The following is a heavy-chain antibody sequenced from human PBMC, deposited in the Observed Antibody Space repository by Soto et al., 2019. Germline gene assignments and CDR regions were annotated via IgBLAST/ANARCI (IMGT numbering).Heavy chain of an antibody. CDR1: GFTFSSYS. D-gene: IGHD6-13*01. J-gene: IGHJ6*02. V-gene: IGHV3-21*01. CDR2: ISSSSSYI. Sequence: GGSLRLSCAASGFTFSSYSMNWVRQAPGKGLEWVSSISSSSSYIYYADSVKGRFTISRGNAKNSLYLQMNSLRAEDTAVYYCARDWAYSSSWYGGYYYYGMDVWGQGTTVTVSS. CDR3: ARDWAYSSSWYGGYYYYGMDV.